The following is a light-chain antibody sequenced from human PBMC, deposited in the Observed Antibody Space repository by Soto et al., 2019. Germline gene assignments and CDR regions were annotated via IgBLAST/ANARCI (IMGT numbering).Light chain of an antibody. Sequence: QSVLTQAPSASETPGQRVTISCSGGSSNIGRNTVNWYQQLPGTAPKLLIYSNNRRPSGFPDRFSGSKSGTSASLAISGLQSEDEADYYCAAWDYSLTDYVFGTGTKLTVL. CDR1: SSNIGRNT. CDR3: AAWDYSLTDYV. J-gene: IGLJ1*01. V-gene: IGLV1-44*01. CDR2: SNN.